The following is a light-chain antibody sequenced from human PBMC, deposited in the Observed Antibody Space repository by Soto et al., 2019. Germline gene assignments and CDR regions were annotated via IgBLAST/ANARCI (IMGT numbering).Light chain of an antibody. Sequence: IVMKQSPATLSVSPGESATLSCRASQSVCSNLAWYQQRPGQAPRLLIYDASTRATDIPARFSGSGSGTDFTLTISSLQSEDFAVYSCQHYNNWPTVGLGTKVEIK. CDR2: DAS. V-gene: IGKV3-15*01. J-gene: IGKJ1*01. CDR3: QHYNNWPT. CDR1: QSVCSN.